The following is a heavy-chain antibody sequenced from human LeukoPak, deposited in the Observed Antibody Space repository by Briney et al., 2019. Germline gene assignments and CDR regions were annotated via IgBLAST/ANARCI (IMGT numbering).Heavy chain of an antibody. Sequence: SETLSLTCTVSGGSISSYYWSWVRQPPGKGLEGIGYIYNSGRTNYNPSLKSRITISVDTSKNQFSLKLSSVTAADTAVYYCATYYYDSSGYYYFDYWGQGTLVTVSS. D-gene: IGHD3-22*01. V-gene: IGHV4-59*08. CDR2: IYNSGRT. J-gene: IGHJ4*02. CDR1: GGSISSYY. CDR3: ATYYYDSSGYYYFDY.